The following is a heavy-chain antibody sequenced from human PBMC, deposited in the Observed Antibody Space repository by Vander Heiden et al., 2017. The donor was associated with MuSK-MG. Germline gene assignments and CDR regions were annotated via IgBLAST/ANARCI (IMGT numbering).Heavy chain of an antibody. Sequence: QVQLQESGPGLVKPSETLSLTCTVSGGAISRYYWSWIRQPPGKGLEWIGYIYYRGSTNYNPSLKSRVTISVDTSKNQFSLKLSSVTAADTAVYYCARAATIAALASAFDIWGQGTMVTVSS. J-gene: IGHJ3*02. V-gene: IGHV4-59*01. CDR2: IYYRGST. CDR3: ARAATIAALASAFDI. D-gene: IGHD6-6*01. CDR1: GGAISRYY.